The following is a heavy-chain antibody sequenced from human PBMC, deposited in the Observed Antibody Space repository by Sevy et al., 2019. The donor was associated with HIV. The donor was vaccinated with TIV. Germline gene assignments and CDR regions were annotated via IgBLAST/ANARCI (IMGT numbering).Heavy chain of an antibody. CDR1: GFTFSKYG. Sequence: GGSLRLSCAASGFTFSKYGMHWVPQAPGKGLEWVALICYDGSIKYYADSVKGRLTISRDNSKNTLYLQMNSLRAEDTSVYYCLRGADYCYSSGANCDYWGQGTLVTVSS. V-gene: IGHV3-33*01. CDR3: LRGADYCYSSGANCDY. J-gene: IGHJ4*02. D-gene: IGHD3-22*01. CDR2: ICYDGSIK.